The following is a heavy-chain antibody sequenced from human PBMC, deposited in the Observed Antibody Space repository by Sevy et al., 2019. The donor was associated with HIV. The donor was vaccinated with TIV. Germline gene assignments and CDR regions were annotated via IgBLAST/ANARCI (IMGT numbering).Heavy chain of an antibody. D-gene: IGHD1-26*01. CDR1: GFTFRTYG. J-gene: IGHJ4*02. Sequence: GGSRRLSCAASGFTFRTYGMHWVRQAPGKGLEWVAVLSYDGSDKYYADSVKGRFTISRDNSKNTLYLQMNSLRNEDTAIYYCAKGVGSTPPFDYWGQGTLVTVSS. CDR2: LSYDGSDK. V-gene: IGHV3-30*18. CDR3: AKGVGSTPPFDY.